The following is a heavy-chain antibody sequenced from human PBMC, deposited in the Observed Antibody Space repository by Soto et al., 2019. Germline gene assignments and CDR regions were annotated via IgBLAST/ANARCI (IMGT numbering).Heavy chain of an antibody. J-gene: IGHJ5*02. D-gene: IGHD5-18*01. V-gene: IGHV3-64D*06. Sequence: GGSLRLSCSASGFTFRSYAIHWVRQAPGKGLEYVSALSGDGRSTYYADSVKGRFTVFRDNSKNTLFLQMSSLRVEDTAVYYCVRGNWAYNYNNWFCPWGQGTLVTVSS. CDR1: GFTFRSYA. CDR3: VRGNWAYNYNNWFCP. CDR2: LSGDGRST.